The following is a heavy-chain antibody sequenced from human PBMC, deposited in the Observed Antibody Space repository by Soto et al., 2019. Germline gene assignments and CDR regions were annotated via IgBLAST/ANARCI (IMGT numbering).Heavy chain of an antibody. J-gene: IGHJ5*02. Sequence: QVQLVESGGGVVQPGTSLRLSCAASGFTFSTYGMHWVRQAPGKGLEYVAGVRYDGRAEYYVDSVRGRFTISRDNYKNVLSLRMRSVRAADTAVYDCARGFFAAVYSAHFDPWGQGTPVTVSS. D-gene: IGHD6-25*01. V-gene: IGHV3-33*03. CDR2: VRYDGRAE. CDR3: ARGFFAAVYSAHFDP. CDR1: GFTFSTYG.